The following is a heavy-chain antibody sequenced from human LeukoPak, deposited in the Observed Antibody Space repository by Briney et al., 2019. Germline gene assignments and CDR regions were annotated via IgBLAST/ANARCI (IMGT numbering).Heavy chain of an antibody. Sequence: GGPLRLSCAASGFTLSNAWMNWVRQAPSKGLEWVGLIKSKANGETRDYAAPVKGRFTISRDNSKNTLYLQMNSLRAEDTAVSYCAGIGLAAAGSDYWGQGTLVTVSS. CDR2: IKSKANGETR. D-gene: IGHD6-13*01. CDR1: GFTLSNAW. J-gene: IGHJ4*02. V-gene: IGHV3-15*01. CDR3: AGIGLAAAGSDY.